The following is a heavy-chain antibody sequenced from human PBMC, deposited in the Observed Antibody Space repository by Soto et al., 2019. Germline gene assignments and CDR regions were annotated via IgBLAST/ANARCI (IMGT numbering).Heavy chain of an antibody. CDR3: ARQAIAVAGGGPNYYYGMDV. V-gene: IGHV5-51*01. Sequence: EVQLVQSGAEVKKPGESLKISCKGSGYSFTSYWIGWVRQMPGKGLEWMGIIYPGDSDTRYSPSFQGQVTISADTSIXTXYXXWSSMRASDTAMYYCARQAIAVAGGGPNYYYGMDVWGQGTTVTVAS. J-gene: IGHJ6*02. D-gene: IGHD6-19*01. CDR1: GYSFTSYW. CDR2: IYPGDSDT.